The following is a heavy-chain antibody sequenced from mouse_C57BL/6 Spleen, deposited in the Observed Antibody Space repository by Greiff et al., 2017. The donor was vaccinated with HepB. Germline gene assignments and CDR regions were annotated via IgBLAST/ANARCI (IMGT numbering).Heavy chain of an antibody. CDR3: VRDTTVVATRYFDV. CDR1: GFSFNTYA. Sequence: EVQLQQSGGGLVQPKGSLKLSCAASGFSFNTYAMNWVRQAPGKGLEWVARIRSKSNNYATYYADSVKDRFTISRDDSESMLYLQMNNLKTEDTAMYYCVRDTTVVATRYFDVWGTGTTVTVSS. V-gene: IGHV10-1*01. D-gene: IGHD1-1*01. CDR2: IRSKSNNYAT. J-gene: IGHJ1*03.